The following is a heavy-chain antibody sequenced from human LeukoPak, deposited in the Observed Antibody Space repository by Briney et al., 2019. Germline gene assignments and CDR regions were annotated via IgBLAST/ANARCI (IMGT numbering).Heavy chain of an antibody. Sequence: GGSLRLSCAASGITFTKAWMSWVRQAPGKGLEWVGRIKSKSDGGTIDYGAPVKDRFTISRDDSKNTLYLLMNSLKTEDTAVYYCTTDGGKYYYDSSGYYYVEVFDYWGQGTLVTVSS. V-gene: IGHV3-15*01. CDR2: IKSKSDGGTI. CDR3: TTDGGKYYYDSSGYYYVEVFDY. CDR1: GITFTKAW. J-gene: IGHJ4*02. D-gene: IGHD3-22*01.